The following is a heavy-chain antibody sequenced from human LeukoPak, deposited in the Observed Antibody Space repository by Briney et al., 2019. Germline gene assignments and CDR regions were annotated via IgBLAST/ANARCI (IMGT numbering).Heavy chain of an antibody. CDR3: VAYCSGTSCSDY. CDR1: GFTFSGYA. Sequence: GGSLRLSCSASGFTFSGYAMHWARQAPGKGLEYVSAIATNGGSTYYADSVKGRFTISRDTSKNTPYLQMSSLRIEDTAVYYCVAYCSGTSCSDYWGQGTLVTVSS. D-gene: IGHD2-15*01. J-gene: IGHJ4*02. CDR2: IATNGGST. V-gene: IGHV3-64D*06.